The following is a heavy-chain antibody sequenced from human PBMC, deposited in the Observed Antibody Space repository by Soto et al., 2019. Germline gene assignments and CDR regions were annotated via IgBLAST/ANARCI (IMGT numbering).Heavy chain of an antibody. CDR1: GDSISSDADY. CDR3: ARDRDNYGSMDV. J-gene: IGHJ6*02. Sequence: PTNTLSLTSTVSGDSISSDADYCCWIRQHPGKGLEWIGYIYYSGSTYYNPSLKSRVIISVDTSKNQFSLKLNSVTAADTAEYYCARDRDNYGSMDVWGQGTTVT. V-gene: IGHV4-31*03. D-gene: IGHD3-10*01. CDR2: IYYSGST.